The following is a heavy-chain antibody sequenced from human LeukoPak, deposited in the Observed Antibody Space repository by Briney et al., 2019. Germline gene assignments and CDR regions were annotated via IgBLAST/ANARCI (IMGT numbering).Heavy chain of an antibody. Sequence: GGSLRLSCAASGFTFSNAWMSWVRQAPGKGLEWVARIRDKNDGGTTDYAAPVIGRFNISRDDSKNTLFLQMNSLTTEDIAVYYCTTDRGSYIDYWGQGTLVTVSS. J-gene: IGHJ4*02. D-gene: IGHD1-26*01. CDR3: TTDRGSYIDY. CDR2: IRDKNDGGTT. CDR1: GFTFSNAW. V-gene: IGHV3-15*01.